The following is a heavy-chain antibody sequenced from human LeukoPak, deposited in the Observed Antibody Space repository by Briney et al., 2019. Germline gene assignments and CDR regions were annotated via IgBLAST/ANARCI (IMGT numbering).Heavy chain of an antibody. J-gene: IGHJ4*02. D-gene: IGHD3-10*01. CDR3: ARALLWFGQPSHIDY. CDR2: ITAYNDNT. CDR1: GYTFTSYG. Sequence: ASVKVSCKASGYTFTSYGISWVRQAPGQGLEWMGWITAYNDNTNYAQKLQGRATMTTDTSTSTAHIAVRRLRSDDTAVYYCARALLWFGQPSHIDYWGQGALVAASS. V-gene: IGHV1-18*01.